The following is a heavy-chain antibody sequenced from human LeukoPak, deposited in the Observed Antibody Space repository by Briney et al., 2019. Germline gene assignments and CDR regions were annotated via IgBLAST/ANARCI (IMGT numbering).Heavy chain of an antibody. D-gene: IGHD2-15*01. CDR1: GFTFSTYA. V-gene: IGHV3-23*01. J-gene: IGHJ4*02. CDR3: AKATLGSCSGARCYPFDY. Sequence: GGSLRLSCAASGFTFSTYAINWVRQVPGKGLEWVSSIAGNGGSTYLADSVKGRFTISRDNSRNTLYLQVNSLRAEDTAVYYCAKATLGSCSGARCYPFDYWGQGTLVTVSS. CDR2: IAGNGGST.